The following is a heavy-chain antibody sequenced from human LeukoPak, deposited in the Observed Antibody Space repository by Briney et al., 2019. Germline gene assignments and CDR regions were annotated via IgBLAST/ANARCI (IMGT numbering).Heavy chain of an antibody. CDR3: TRDRYSSGFFFD. CDR1: GFTVSSDY. D-gene: IGHD6-19*01. J-gene: IGHJ4*02. CDR2: IWAGGST. V-gene: IGHV3-66*01. Sequence: GGSLRLSCAASGFTVSSDYINWVRQAPGKGLEWVSVIWAGGSTSYVDSVKDRFTISRDNSKNTLYLQMNSLRAEDTAVYYCTRDRYSSGFFFDWGLGTLVTVSS.